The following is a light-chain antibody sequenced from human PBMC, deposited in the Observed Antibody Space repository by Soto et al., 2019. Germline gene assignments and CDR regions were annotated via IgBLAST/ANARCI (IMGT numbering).Light chain of an antibody. J-gene: IGKJ1*01. Sequence: EIVLTQSPGTLSLSPGERATLSCRASQSVSSNYLAWYQSKPGQAPRLLIHGIVTRATGIPDRFSGSGSGTDFPLTISRLEPEDFAVYYCQQYGSSPWTFGQGTKVDIQ. CDR2: GIV. CDR1: QSVSSNY. V-gene: IGKV3-20*01. CDR3: QQYGSSPWT.